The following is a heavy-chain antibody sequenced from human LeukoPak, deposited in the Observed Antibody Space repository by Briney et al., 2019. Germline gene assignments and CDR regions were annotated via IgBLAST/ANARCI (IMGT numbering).Heavy chain of an antibody. CDR2: IYYSGST. D-gene: IGHD5-24*01. CDR1: GGSFSGYY. J-gene: IGHJ4*02. V-gene: IGHV4-31*11. Sequence: PSETLSLTCAVYGGSFSGYYWSWIRQHPGKGLEWIGYIYYSGSTYYNPSLKSRVTISVDTSKNQFSLKLSSVTAADTAVYYCAREIRDGYEFDYWGQGTLVTVSS. CDR3: AREIRDGYEFDY.